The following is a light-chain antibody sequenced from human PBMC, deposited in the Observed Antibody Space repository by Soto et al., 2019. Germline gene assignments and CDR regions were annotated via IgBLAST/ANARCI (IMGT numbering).Light chain of an antibody. Sequence: QSALTQPPSVSGSPGQSVTISCTGTSSDIGSYDRVSWYQQPPGTAPKLLLYGVTNRPSGVPDRFSGSKSGNTASLTISGLQAEDEADYYCGLYTSSSTPWVFGGGTKLTVL. J-gene: IGLJ3*02. V-gene: IGLV2-18*01. CDR3: GLYTSSSTPWV. CDR2: GVT. CDR1: SSDIGSYDR.